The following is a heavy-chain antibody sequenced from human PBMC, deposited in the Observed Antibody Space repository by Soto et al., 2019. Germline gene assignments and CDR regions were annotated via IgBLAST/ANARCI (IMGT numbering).Heavy chain of an antibody. J-gene: IGHJ4*02. Sequence: GASVKVSCKASGYTFTSYGISWVRQAPGQGLEWMGWISAYNGNTNYAQKLQGRVTMTTDTSTSTAYMELRSLRSDDTAVYYCARGYCSGGSCYDGFFDFSGQGTQVTRLL. CDR3: ARGYCSGGSCYDGFFDF. V-gene: IGHV1-18*01. CDR1: GYTFTSYG. D-gene: IGHD2-15*01. CDR2: ISAYNGNT.